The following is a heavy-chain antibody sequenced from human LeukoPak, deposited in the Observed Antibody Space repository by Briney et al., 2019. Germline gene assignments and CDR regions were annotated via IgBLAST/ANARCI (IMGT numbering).Heavy chain of an antibody. CDR2: IKQDGSEK. V-gene: IGHV3-7*01. J-gene: IGHJ4*02. Sequence: GGSLRLSYAASGFTFSSYWMSWVRQAPGKGLEWVANIKQDGSEKYYVDSVKGRFTISRDNAKNSLYLQMNSLRAEDTAVYYCARDQLRQYSYAPSDYWGQGTLVTVSS. CDR3: ARDQLRQYSYAPSDY. D-gene: IGHD5-18*01. CDR1: GFTFSSYW.